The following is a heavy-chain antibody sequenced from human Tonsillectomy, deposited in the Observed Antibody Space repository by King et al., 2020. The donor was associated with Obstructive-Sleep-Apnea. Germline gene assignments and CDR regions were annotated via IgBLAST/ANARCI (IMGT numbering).Heavy chain of an antibody. CDR2: ISFDGSNK. D-gene: IGHD5-24*01. CDR3: ARDRADGPPYYYGMDV. Sequence: VQLVEAGGGVVQPGRSLRLSCAASGVTFSNDAMHWVRQAPGKGLEWVAVISFDGSNKYYADSVKGRFTISRDNSKKTLYLQMNSLRPEDTAVYYCARDRADGPPYYYGMDVWGQGTTVTVSS. CDR1: GVTFSNDA. V-gene: IGHV3-30*04. J-gene: IGHJ6*02.